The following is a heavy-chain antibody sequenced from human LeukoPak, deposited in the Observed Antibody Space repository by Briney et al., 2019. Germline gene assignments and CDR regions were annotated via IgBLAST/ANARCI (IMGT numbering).Heavy chain of an antibody. Sequence: GGSLKIPCKGSGYSFTSYWIGWVRQMPGKGLEWMGITYPGDSDTRYSPSFQGQVTISADKSISTAYLQWSSLKASDTAMYYCARQKQWLAPPDYWGQGTLVTVSS. CDR2: TYPGDSDT. CDR3: ARQKQWLAPPDY. J-gene: IGHJ4*02. D-gene: IGHD6-19*01. V-gene: IGHV5-51*01. CDR1: GYSFTSYW.